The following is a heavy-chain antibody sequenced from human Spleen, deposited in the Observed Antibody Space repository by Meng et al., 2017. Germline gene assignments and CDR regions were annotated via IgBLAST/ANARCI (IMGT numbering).Heavy chain of an antibody. CDR1: GYTFTDFF. J-gene: IGHJ4*02. V-gene: IGHV1-46*01. CDR2: INCYTSGT. Sequence: QVQLVQSGVEVKKPGASVKVSCKASGYTFTDFFLHWVRQAPGQGLEWLGTINCYTSGTAYARKFQGRITLTRDTSTTTVYMDLGSLGSDDTAFYYCAREKSPGHFDYFGQGILVTVSS. CDR3: AREKSPGHFDY.